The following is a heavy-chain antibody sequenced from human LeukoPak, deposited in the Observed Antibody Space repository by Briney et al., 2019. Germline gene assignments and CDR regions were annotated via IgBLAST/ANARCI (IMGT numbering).Heavy chain of an antibody. D-gene: IGHD5-24*01. V-gene: IGHV4-34*01. CDR2: INHSGST. CDR3: ARGGGDGSP. J-gene: IGHJ5*02. CDR1: GGSFSGYY. Sequence: SETLSLTCAVYGGSFSGYYWSWIRQPPGKGLEWIGEINHSGSTNYNPSLKSRVTISVDMSKNQFSLKLSSVTAADTAVYYCARGGGDGSPWGQGTLVTVSS.